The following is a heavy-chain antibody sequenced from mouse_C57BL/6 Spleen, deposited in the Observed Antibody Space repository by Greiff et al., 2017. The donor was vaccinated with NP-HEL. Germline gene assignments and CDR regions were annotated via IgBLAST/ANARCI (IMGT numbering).Heavy chain of an antibody. CDR1: GYTFTDYN. Sequence: EVKLMESGPELVKPGASVKIPCKASGYTFTDYNMDWVKQSHGKSLEWIGDINPNNGGTIYNQKFKGKATLTVDKSSSTAYMELRSLTSEDTAVYYCARSRLRRAMDYWGQGTSVTVSS. CDR2: INPNNGGT. CDR3: ARSRLRRAMDY. D-gene: IGHD2-2*01. V-gene: IGHV1-18*01. J-gene: IGHJ4*01.